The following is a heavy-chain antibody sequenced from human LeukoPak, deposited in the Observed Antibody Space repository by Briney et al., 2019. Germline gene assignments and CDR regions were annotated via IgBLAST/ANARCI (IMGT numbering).Heavy chain of an antibody. CDR1: GFTFSSYW. CDR2: IKQDGSEK. D-gene: IGHD3-10*01. V-gene: IGHV3-7*01. Sequence: GGSLRLSCAASGFTFSSYWMSWVRQAPGKGLEWVANIKQDGSEKYYVDSVKGRFTISRDNAKNSLYLRMNSLRAEDTAVYYCARDSIGYGSGMRAWGVDFDYWGQGTLVTVSS. CDR3: ARDSIGYGSGMRAWGVDFDY. J-gene: IGHJ4*02.